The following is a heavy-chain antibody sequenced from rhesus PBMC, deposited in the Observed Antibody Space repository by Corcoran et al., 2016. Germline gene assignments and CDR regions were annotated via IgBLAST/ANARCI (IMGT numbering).Heavy chain of an antibody. CDR3: ARGYSSVDY. CDR2: IGGSNGTT. J-gene: IGHJ4*01. CDR1: GGPISGYF. D-gene: IGHD5-24*01. Sequence: QVQLQESGPGRVKPAETMSLTCAVSGGPISGYFWKWNGQPPGKGLECIGYIGGSNGTTYYNSSLNSRVSISTDTSKNQFSLKLSSVTAADTAVYYCARGYSSVDYWGQGVLVTVSS. V-gene: IGHV4-165*02.